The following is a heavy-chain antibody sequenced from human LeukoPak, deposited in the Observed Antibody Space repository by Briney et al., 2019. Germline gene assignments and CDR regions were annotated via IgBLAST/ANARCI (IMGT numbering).Heavy chain of an antibody. CDR1: GDSMNSHY. CDR2: ISYIGST. V-gene: IGHV4-59*11. CDR3: ARDPATVTKGLDI. J-gene: IGHJ3*02. Sequence: TSETLSLTCTVSGDSMNSHYWSWIRQPPGKGLEWIGYISYIGSTNYNPSLKSRVTISVDTSKNQFSLKLSCVTAADTAVYYCARDPATVTKGLDIWGKGTMVTVSS. D-gene: IGHD4-17*01.